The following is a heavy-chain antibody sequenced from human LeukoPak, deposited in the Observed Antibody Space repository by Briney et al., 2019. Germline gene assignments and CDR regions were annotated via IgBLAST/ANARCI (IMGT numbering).Heavy chain of an antibody. Sequence: SETLSLTCAVYGGSFSGDYWGWIRQAPEKGLEWIANIYHSGSTYYNPSLKSRVTISVDTSKNQFFLNLRSVTAADTAVYYCARSGVRGVYPDYWGQGTLVTVSS. CDR3: ARSGVRGVYPDY. D-gene: IGHD3-10*01. CDR2: IYHSGST. V-gene: IGHV4-34*01. CDR1: GGSFSGDY. J-gene: IGHJ4*02.